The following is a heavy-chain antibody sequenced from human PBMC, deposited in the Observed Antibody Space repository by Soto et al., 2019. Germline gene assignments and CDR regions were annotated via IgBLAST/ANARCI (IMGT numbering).Heavy chain of an antibody. D-gene: IGHD6-19*01. V-gene: IGHV1-18*01. CDR3: ARDRGVAPPVAGNTHYYYYMDV. J-gene: IGHJ6*03. CDR1: GYSFTNYG. CDR2: ISAFNGNT. Sequence: ASVKVSCKASGYSFTNYGVTCVRQAPGQGLEWMGWISAFNGNTHYAQNLQGRVTMTTDASTSTAYMELRSLRSDDTAVYYCARDRGVAPPVAGNTHYYYYMDVWGKGTTVTVSS.